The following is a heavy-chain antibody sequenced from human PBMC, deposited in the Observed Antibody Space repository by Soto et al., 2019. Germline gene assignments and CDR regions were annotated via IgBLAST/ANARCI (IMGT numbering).Heavy chain of an antibody. CDR2: ISGSGGST. CDR3: AKVPFTIFGVGAGWFDP. D-gene: IGHD3-3*01. Sequence: GGSLRLSFAASGFTFSSYAMSWVRQAPGKGLEWVSAISGSGGSTYYADYVKVRFTISRDNSKNTLYLQMNSLRAEDTDVYYCAKVPFTIFGVGAGWFDPWGQGTLVTV. V-gene: IGHV3-23*01. CDR1: GFTFSSYA. J-gene: IGHJ5*02.